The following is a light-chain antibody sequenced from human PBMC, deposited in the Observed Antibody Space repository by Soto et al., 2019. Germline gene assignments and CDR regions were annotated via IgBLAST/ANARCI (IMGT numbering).Light chain of an antibody. CDR2: TVS. CDR1: SSDIGANIF. V-gene: IGLV2-14*01. Sequence: SVLTQPASVSGSPGQSITISFTGTSSDIGANIFVSWYQQHPGKVPKLMIYTVSSRPSGVSQRFSGSKSGNTASLTISGLQADDEADYYCSSFTTDSTYVVGTGTRSPS. CDR3: SSFTTDSTYV. J-gene: IGLJ1*01.